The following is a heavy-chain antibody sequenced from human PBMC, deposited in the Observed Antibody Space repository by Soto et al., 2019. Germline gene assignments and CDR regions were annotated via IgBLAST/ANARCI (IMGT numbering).Heavy chain of an antibody. CDR1: GGTFSSYA. J-gene: IGHJ6*02. CDR3: ARAHAGYDSSGYPRMDV. Sequence: SVKVSCKASGGTFSSYAISWVRQAPGQGLEWMGGIIPIFGTANYAQKFQGRVTITADKSTSTAYMELSSLRSEDTAVYYCARAHAGYDSSGYPRMDVWGQGTTVTVSS. V-gene: IGHV1-69*06. D-gene: IGHD3-22*01. CDR2: IIPIFGTA.